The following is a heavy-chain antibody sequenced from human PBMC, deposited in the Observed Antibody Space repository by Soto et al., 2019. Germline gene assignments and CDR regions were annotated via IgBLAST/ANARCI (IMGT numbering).Heavy chain of an antibody. V-gene: IGHV4-31*03. CDR3: ASSMLTGHQSNNWFDP. J-gene: IGHJ5*02. CDR1: GGSISSGGYY. Sequence: QVQLQESGPGLVKPSQTLSLTCTVSGGSISSGGYYWSWIRQHPGKGLEWIGYIYYSGSTYYNPSRKSRVTRSVDTSKNKFSLKLSSVTAADTAVYSCASSMLTGHQSNNWFDPWRQGTLLTVSS. CDR2: IYYSGST. D-gene: IGHD3-9*01.